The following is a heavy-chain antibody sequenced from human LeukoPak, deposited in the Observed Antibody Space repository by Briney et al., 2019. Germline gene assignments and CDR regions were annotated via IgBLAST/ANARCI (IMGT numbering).Heavy chain of an antibody. Sequence: ASVKVSCKASGYTFTSYGISWVRQAPGQGLEWMGWISAYNGNTNYAQKLQGRVTMTTDTSTSTAYMELSSLRSEDTAVYYCARVGYSSSWYSVDYWGQGTLVTVSS. V-gene: IGHV1-18*01. CDR2: ISAYNGNT. J-gene: IGHJ4*02. D-gene: IGHD6-13*01. CDR3: ARVGYSSSWYSVDY. CDR1: GYTFTSYG.